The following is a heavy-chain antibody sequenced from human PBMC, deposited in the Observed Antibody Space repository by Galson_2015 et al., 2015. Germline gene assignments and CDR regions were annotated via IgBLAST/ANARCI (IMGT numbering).Heavy chain of an antibody. CDR1: GYTFTSYA. V-gene: IGHV1-3*01. J-gene: IGHJ5*02. D-gene: IGHD3-10*01. CDR3: ARGDYYGSGRPTRWFDP. CDR2: INAGNGNT. Sequence: SVKVSCKASGYTFTSYAMHWVRQAPGQRLEWMGWINAGNGNTKYSQKFQGRVTITRDTSASTAYMELSSLRSEDTAVYYCARGDYYGSGRPTRWFDPWGQGTLVTVSS.